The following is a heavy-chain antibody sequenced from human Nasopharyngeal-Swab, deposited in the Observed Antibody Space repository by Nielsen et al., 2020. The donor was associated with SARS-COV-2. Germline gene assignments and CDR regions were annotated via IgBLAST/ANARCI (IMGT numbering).Heavy chain of an antibody. D-gene: IGHD1-26*01. J-gene: IGHJ4*02. V-gene: IGHV1-46*01. CDR3: AGDDSGTYYFDN. CDR2: IHPSGGTT. Sequence: ASVNVSCKASGYTFTGYYIHWVRLAPGQGLEWMGVIHPSGGTTTYAQKFQGRVTMTGDTSTSTVYMELSSLRSDDTAVYYCAGDDSGTYYFDNWGQGTLVTVSS. CDR1: GYTFTGYY.